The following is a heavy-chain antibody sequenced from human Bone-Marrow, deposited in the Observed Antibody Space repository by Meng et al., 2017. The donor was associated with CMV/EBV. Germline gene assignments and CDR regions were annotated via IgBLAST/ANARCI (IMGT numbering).Heavy chain of an antibody. CDR1: GGTFSSYA. Sequence: TCAASGGTFSSYAISWVRQAPGQGLEWMGGIIPIFGTANYAQKFQGRVTITADKSTSTAYMELSSLRSEDTAVYYCARETSGDGMDVWVQGTTVTVSS. CDR3: ARETSGDGMDV. CDR2: IIPIFGTA. J-gene: IGHJ6*02. D-gene: IGHD3-10*01. V-gene: IGHV1-69*06.